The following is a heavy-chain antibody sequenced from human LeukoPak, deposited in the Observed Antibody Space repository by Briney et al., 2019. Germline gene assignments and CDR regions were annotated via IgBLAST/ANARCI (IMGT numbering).Heavy chain of an antibody. CDR1: GYTFTGYY. CDR3: ASALEQWLAPFDY. CDR2: INPNSGGT. D-gene: IGHD6-19*01. V-gene: IGHV1-2*02. Sequence: ASVKVSCKASGYTFTGYYMHWVRQAPGQGLEWMGWINPNSGGTNYAQKFQGRVTMTRDTSISTAYLQWSSLKASDTAMYYCASALEQWLAPFDYWGQGTLVTVSS. J-gene: IGHJ4*02.